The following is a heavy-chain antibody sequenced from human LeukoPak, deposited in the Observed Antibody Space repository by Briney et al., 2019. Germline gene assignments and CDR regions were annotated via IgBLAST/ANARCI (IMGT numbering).Heavy chain of an antibody. Sequence: ASVTVSCKASGYTFTSYGISWVRQAPGQGLEWMGWISAYNGNTNYAQKLQGRVTMTTDTSTSTAYMELRSLRSDDTAVYYCARDTTLVGADWGFDYWGQGTLVTVSS. CDR3: ARDTTLVGADWGFDY. V-gene: IGHV1-18*01. CDR1: GYTFTSYG. D-gene: IGHD1-26*01. CDR2: ISAYNGNT. J-gene: IGHJ4*02.